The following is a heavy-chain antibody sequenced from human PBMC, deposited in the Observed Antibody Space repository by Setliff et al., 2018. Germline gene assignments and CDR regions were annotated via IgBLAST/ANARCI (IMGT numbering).Heavy chain of an antibody. Sequence: GGSLRLSCAVSEFAFSSSWMTWVRQAPGKGLEWVSTIYSGDRNTFYTDSVKGRFTIFRDGSKNTLFLQMTSLRAEDTAVYYCAKPQVELRWGFESWGQGTPVTVSS. CDR2: IYSGDRNT. D-gene: IGHD1-7*01. V-gene: IGHV3-23*03. J-gene: IGHJ4*02. CDR3: AKPQVELRWGFES. CDR1: EFAFSSSW.